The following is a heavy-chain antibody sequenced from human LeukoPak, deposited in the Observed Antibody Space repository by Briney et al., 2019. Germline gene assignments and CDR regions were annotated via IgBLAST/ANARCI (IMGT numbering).Heavy chain of an antibody. CDR3: ARDSVVTMVRGVISYMDV. CDR2: IRYDGSNK. J-gene: IGHJ6*03. CDR1: GFTFSSYG. V-gene: IGHV3-30*02. Sequence: GGSLRLSCAASGFTFSSYGMHWVRQAPGKGLEWVAFIRYDGSNKYYADSVKGRFTISRDNAKNSLYLQMNSLRAEDTAVYYCARDSVVTMVRGVISYMDVWGKGTTVTISS. D-gene: IGHD3-10*01.